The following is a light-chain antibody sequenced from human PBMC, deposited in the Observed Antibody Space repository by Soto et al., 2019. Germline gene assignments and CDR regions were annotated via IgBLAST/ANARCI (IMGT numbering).Light chain of an antibody. CDR2: DVS. CDR3: SSYTSSSTPVV. J-gene: IGLJ2*01. CDR1: SSDVGGYNY. Sequence: SALTQPASVSASPGQSITISCTGTSSDVGGYNYVSWYQQHPGKPPKLMIYDVSDRPSGVSNRFSGSKSGNTASLTISGLQADDEGDYYCSSYTSSSTPVVFGGGTKLTVL. V-gene: IGLV2-14*01.